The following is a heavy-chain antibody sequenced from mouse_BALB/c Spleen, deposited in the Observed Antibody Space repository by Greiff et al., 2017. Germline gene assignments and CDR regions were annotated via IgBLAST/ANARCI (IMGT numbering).Heavy chain of an antibody. V-gene: IGHV5-4*02. CDR3: ARAYYRSIYAMDY. CDR2: ISDGGSYT. Sequence: EVHLVESGGGLVKPGGSLNLSCAASGFTFSDYYMYWVRQTPEKRLEWVATISDGGSYTYSPDRVKGRFTISRDNAKNNLYLQMSSLKSEETAMYYCARAYYRSIYAMDYWGQGTSVTVAA. CDR1: GFTFSDYY. J-gene: IGHJ4*01. D-gene: IGHD2-14*01.